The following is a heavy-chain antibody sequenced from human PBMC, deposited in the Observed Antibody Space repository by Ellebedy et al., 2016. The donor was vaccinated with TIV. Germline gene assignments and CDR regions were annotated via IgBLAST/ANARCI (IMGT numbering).Heavy chain of an antibody. CDR3: ARGGVLRFLDKSGMDV. Sequence: ASVKVSCKASGYTFTHYYIHWVRQAPGQGLEWMGWINPKSGGTNYAQKFQGWVTMTRDTSISTAYMELSRLRSDGTAVYYCARGGVLRFLDKSGMDVWGQGTTVTVSS. V-gene: IGHV1-2*04. D-gene: IGHD3/OR15-3a*01. CDR1: GYTFTHYY. J-gene: IGHJ6*02. CDR2: INPKSGGT.